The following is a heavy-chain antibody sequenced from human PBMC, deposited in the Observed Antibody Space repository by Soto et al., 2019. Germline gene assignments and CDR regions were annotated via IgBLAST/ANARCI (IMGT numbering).Heavy chain of an antibody. V-gene: IGHV1-3*01. Sequence: QVQLVQSGAEVKKPGASVKVSCKASGYTFTSYAMHWVRQAPGQRLEWMGWITAGNGNTKYSQKVQGRVTITRDTSARTAYRELRSLRSEDTAVYYCASGGAILTVSPPGSYFSCMDVWGKGPRVTASS. J-gene: IGHJ6*03. CDR1: GYTFTSYA. CDR2: ITAGNGNT. CDR3: ASGGAILTVSPPGSYFSCMDV. D-gene: IGHD3-9*01.